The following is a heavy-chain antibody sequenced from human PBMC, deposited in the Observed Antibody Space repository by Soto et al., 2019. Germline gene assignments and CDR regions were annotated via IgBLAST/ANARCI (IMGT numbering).Heavy chain of an antibody. CDR3: GRETARGTSSWSSVGAFDI. CDR2: IYPNSGGT. CDR1: GYTFTGYY. J-gene: IGHJ3*02. Sequence: ASVRVCCKASGYTFTGYYMHWVRQAPGQGLEWMGLIYPNSGGTNYAQKFQGWVTMTRDTSISTAYMELSRLRSDDTAVYYCGRETARGTSSWSSVGAFDIWGQGTMVTVSS. V-gene: IGHV1-2*04. D-gene: IGHD6-13*01.